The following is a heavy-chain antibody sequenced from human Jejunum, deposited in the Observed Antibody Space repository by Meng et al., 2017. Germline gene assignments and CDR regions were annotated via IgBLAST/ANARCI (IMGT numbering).Heavy chain of an antibody. D-gene: IGHD2-2*01. J-gene: IGHJ4*02. Sequence: QVQLVQSGSEVKKPGASVKVSCQASGYTFTGYYMHWVREAPGQGLEWMGRINTYSGVPNYAQKFQGRVTMTTDTSINTAYMELSGLSSDDTALYYCASNVDCTSTSCYAYWGQGTLVTVSS. V-gene: IGHV1-2*06. CDR2: INTYSGVP. CDR3: ASNVDCTSTSCYAY. CDR1: GYTFTGYY.